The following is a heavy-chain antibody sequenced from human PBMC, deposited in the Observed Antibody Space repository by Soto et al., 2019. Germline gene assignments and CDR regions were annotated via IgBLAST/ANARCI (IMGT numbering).Heavy chain of an antibody. CDR2: IIPIFGTA. J-gene: IGHJ4*02. D-gene: IGHD6-6*01. V-gene: IGHV1-69*01. CDR1: GGTFSSYA. Sequence: QVQLVQSGAEVKKPGSSVKVSCKASGGTFSSYAISWVRQAPGQGLEWMGGIIPIFGTANYAQKFQGRVTITADESTSTAYMELSSLRSEDTAVYYCASSSSLGRGIHRSYFDYWGQGTLVTVSS. CDR3: ASSSSLGRGIHRSYFDY.